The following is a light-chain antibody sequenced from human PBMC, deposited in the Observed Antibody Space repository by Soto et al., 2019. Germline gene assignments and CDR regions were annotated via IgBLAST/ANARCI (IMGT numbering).Light chain of an antibody. V-gene: IGLV2-8*01. CDR1: SSDVGGFNY. CDR3: SSYAGTNNAL. Sequence: QSALTQPPSASGSPGQSVTISCTGISSDVGGFNYVSWYQQYPGKAPKLMIYDVTNRPSEVPDRFSGSKSGNTASLTVSGLQAEDEADYYCSSYAGTNNALFGGGTKLTVL. J-gene: IGLJ2*01. CDR2: DVT.